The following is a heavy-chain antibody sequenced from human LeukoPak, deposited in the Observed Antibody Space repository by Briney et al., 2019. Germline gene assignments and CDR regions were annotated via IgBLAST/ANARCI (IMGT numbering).Heavy chain of an antibody. Sequence: PGGSLRLSCAASRCIFSSYAMSWVRQAPGKGLEWVSAINGSGGNTYYADAVRGRFTISRDNSKNTLYLQMSSLRGDDTAIYYCAKAVDGTGWYVFDYWGQGTLVTVSS. CDR1: RCIFSSYA. D-gene: IGHD6-19*01. CDR3: AKAVDGTGWYVFDY. V-gene: IGHV3-23*01. CDR2: INGSGGNT. J-gene: IGHJ4*02.